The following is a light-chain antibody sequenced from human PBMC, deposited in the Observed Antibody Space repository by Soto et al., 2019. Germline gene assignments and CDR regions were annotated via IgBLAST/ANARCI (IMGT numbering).Light chain of an antibody. CDR2: GAS. V-gene: IGKV3-15*01. Sequence: EIVLTQSPGTLSLSPGERATLSCMASQSVSSSYLAWYQQKPGQAPRLLIYGASTRATGIPARFSGSGSGTEFTLTISSLQSEDFAVYYCQQYNNWPQTFGQGTKVDIK. CDR1: QSVSSSY. J-gene: IGKJ1*01. CDR3: QQYNNWPQT.